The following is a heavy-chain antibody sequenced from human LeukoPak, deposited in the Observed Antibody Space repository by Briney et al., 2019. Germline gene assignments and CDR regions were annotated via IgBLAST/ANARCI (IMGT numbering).Heavy chain of an antibody. V-gene: IGHV4-4*02. D-gene: IGHD2-2*02. J-gene: IGHJ4*02. CDR1: VVSITSINW. Sequence: PSETLSLTCVVSVVSITSINWRSWVRQPPGKGLDWIGEGYYIVTTNYNTSLKSRVTVSVDKSKNHFSLKLSSVTAADTAVYYCARSAQIVAAAIAYYFDYWGQGTLVTVSS. CDR2: GYYIVTT. CDR3: ARSAQIVAAAIAYYFDY.